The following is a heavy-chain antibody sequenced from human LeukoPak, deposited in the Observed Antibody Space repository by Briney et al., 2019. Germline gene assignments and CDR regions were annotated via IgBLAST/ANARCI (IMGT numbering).Heavy chain of an antibody. CDR1: GGSISGFH. V-gene: IGHV4-59*08. CDR3: ARLYAGAYTRLDP. Sequence: PSETLSLTSTVSGGSISGFHWSWIRQPPGKGLEYIGDVFYSGGTNYNSSLKSRLTISVDTSRNQFSLKLTSVTAADTAVYYCARLYAGAYTRLDPWGQGTLVAVPS. CDR2: VFYSGGT. D-gene: IGHD3-16*01. J-gene: IGHJ5*02.